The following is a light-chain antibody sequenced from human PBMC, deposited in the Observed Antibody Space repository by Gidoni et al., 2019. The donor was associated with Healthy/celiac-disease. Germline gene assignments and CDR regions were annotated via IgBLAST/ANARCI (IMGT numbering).Light chain of an antibody. Sequence: DIKMTQYPSTLSASVGDRVTITCRASQSISSWLAWYQQKPGKAPKLLIYKASSLESGVPSMFSGSGSGTEFTLTISSLHPDDFATYYCQQYNSYSWTFGQGTKVEIK. CDR2: KAS. CDR1: QSISSW. CDR3: QQYNSYSWT. V-gene: IGKV1-5*03. J-gene: IGKJ1*01.